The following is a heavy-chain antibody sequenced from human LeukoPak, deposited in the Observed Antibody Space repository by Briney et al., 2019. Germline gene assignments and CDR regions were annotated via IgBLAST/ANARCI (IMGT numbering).Heavy chain of an antibody. CDR3: ASFRRVAVAGTRGYYFDY. Sequence: SQTLSLTCTVSGGSISSSSYYWGWIRQPPGKGLEWIGSIYYSGSTYYNPSLKSRVTISVDTSKNQFSLKLSSVTAADTAVYYCASFRRVAVAGTRGYYFDYWGQGTLVTVSS. J-gene: IGHJ4*02. CDR1: GGSISSSSYY. V-gene: IGHV4-39*01. CDR2: IYYSGST. D-gene: IGHD6-19*01.